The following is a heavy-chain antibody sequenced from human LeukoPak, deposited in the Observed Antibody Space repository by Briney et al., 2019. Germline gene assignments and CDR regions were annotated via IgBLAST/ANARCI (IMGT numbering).Heavy chain of an antibody. CDR1: GGSITRFY. V-gene: IGHV4-59*01. CDR2: IYDIGTT. J-gene: IGHJ4*02. CDR3: ARVVSDHGYTLYYFDY. Sequence: PSETLSLTCTVSGGSITRFYWSWIRQPPGKGLEWIGYIYDIGTTNYNPSLKTRVTMSVDTSNNQFSLKLSSVTAADTAVYYCARVVSDHGYTLYYFDYWGQGTLVTVSS. D-gene: IGHD5-24*01.